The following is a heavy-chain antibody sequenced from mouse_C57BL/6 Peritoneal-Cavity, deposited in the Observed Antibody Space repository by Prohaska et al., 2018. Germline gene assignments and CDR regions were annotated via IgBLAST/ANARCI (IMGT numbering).Heavy chain of an antibody. CDR3: MRYGNYWYFDV. J-gene: IGHJ1*03. CDR2: INSDCSAI. Sequence: EVQLLETGGGLVQPGGSRGLSCEGSGFTFSGFWMSWVRQTPRKTLEWIGDINSDCSAINYAPSIKDRFTIFRDNDKSTLYLQMSNVRSEETATYFCMRYGNYWYFDVWGTGTTVTVSS. V-gene: IGHV11-2*01. D-gene: IGHD2-1*01. CDR1: GFTFSGFW.